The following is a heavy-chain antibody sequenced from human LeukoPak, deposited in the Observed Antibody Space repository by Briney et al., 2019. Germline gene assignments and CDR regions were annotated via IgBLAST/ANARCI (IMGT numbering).Heavy chain of an antibody. CDR3: ARDPRDGYYNWFDP. J-gene: IGHJ5*02. V-gene: IGHV1-69*13. CDR2: ITPLFGTA. Sequence: ASVKVSCKASGGTFSKYTISWVRQRPGQGLEWMGGITPLFGTANYAQKFQGRVTITADESASTAYMELSSLRSEDTAVYYCARDPRDGYYNWFDPWGQGTLVTVSS. D-gene: IGHD5-24*01. CDR1: GGTFSKYT.